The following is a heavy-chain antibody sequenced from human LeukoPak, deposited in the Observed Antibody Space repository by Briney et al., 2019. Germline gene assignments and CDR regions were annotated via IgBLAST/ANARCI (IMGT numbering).Heavy chain of an antibody. V-gene: IGHV3-74*01. J-gene: IGHJ5*02. CDR1: GFTFSSYW. CDR3: ARDPHYHGSGSFGYWFDP. D-gene: IGHD3-10*01. CDR2: INSDGSST. Sequence: PGGSLRLSCAASGFTFSSYWMHWVRQAPGKGLVWVSRINSDGSSTSYADSVKGRFTISRDNAKNTLYLQMNSLRAEDTAVYYCARDPHYHGSGSFGYWFDPWGQGTLVTVSS.